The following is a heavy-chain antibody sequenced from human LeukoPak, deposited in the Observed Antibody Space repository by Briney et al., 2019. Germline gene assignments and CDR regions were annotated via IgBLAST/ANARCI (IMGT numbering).Heavy chain of an antibody. D-gene: IGHD6-6*01. Sequence: SETLSLTCTVSGYSISSGYYWGWIRQPPGKGLEWIGSIYHSGSTYYNPSLKSRVTISVDTSKNQFSLKLSSVTAADTAVYYCARKGIAARKFDYWGQGTLVTVSS. CDR1: GYSISSGYY. CDR3: ARKGIAARKFDY. CDR2: IYHSGST. V-gene: IGHV4-38-2*02. J-gene: IGHJ4*02.